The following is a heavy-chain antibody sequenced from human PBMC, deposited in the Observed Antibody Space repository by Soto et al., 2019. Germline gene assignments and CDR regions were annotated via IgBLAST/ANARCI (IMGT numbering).Heavy chain of an antibody. CDR3: ARQGFGPLHGLVDV. Sequence: QVQLQESGPGLVKPSETLSLSCTVSGGSISSYYWSWFRQSPGKRMEWIGYVHHSWGSSYNPSLQSRFAILLDTSKSQFSLKVTSVTATDTAVYYCARQGFGPLHGLVDVWGQGTTVTVSS. D-gene: IGHD3-10*01. CDR1: GGSISSYY. CDR2: VHHSWGS. V-gene: IGHV4-59*08. J-gene: IGHJ6*02.